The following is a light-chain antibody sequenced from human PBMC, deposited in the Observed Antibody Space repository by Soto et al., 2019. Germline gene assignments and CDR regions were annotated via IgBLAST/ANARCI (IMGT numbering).Light chain of an antibody. CDR3: QQYGSSPVA. Sequence: EIVLTQSPATLSLSPGERATLSCGASQSVSSSYLAWYQQKPGLAPRLLIYDASSRATGIPDRFSGSGSGTDFTLTISRLEPGDFAVYYCQQYGSSPVAFGQGTKVEIK. CDR2: DAS. CDR1: QSVSSSY. V-gene: IGKV3D-20*01. J-gene: IGKJ1*01.